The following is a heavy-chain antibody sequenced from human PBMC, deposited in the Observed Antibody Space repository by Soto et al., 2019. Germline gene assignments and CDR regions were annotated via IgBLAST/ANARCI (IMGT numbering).Heavy chain of an antibody. V-gene: IGHV1-18*01. CDR3: ARDPDYSDSRGPRDI. CDR2: ISAYNSNT. J-gene: IGHJ3*02. Sequence: ASVKVSCKDSGYICTSYGISWVRQAPAQGLEWMGWISAYNSNTNYAQKLQGTLTMTTDTSTSTAYMERWSLRSDDTPVYNCARDPDYSDSRGPRDIFDHGTMVTVSS. D-gene: IGHD3-22*01. CDR1: GYICTSYG.